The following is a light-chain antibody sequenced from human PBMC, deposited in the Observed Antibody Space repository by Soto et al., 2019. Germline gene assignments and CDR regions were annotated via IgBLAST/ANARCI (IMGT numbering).Light chain of an antibody. CDR2: EVN. CDR1: SSDVGGYNY. CDR3: FSFTTTGTHV. J-gene: IGLJ1*01. Sequence: QSALTQPASVSGSPGQSITISCTGTSSDVGGYNYVSWFQQHPGKAPKLMISEVNNRPSGVSNRFSGSKSGNTAYLTISGLQVEDEAEYFCFSFTTTGTHVFGTGTKLTVL. V-gene: IGLV2-14*01.